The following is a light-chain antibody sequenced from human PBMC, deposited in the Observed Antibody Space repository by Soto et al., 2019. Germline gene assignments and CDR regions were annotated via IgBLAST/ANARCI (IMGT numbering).Light chain of an antibody. CDR2: VAS. Sequence: EIVLTQSPGTLSLSPGERATLSCRASQTVAKNYLAWYQQQPGQAPRLLIYVASSRATGIPDRFSGSGSGTDFTLTINRLEPEDFAVYYCQQFASAPLTFGGGTKVEI. CDR1: QTVAKNY. V-gene: IGKV3-20*01. J-gene: IGKJ4*01. CDR3: QQFASAPLT.